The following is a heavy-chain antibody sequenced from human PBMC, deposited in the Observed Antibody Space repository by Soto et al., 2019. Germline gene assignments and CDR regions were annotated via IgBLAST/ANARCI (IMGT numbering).Heavy chain of an antibody. Sequence: SETLSLTCTVSGGSISSYYWSWIRQPPGKGLEWIGYIYYSGSTNYNPSLKSRVTISVDTSKNQFSLKLSSVTAADTAVYYCARLTAGCSSTSCDGYYYYYYMDVWGKGTTVTVSS. V-gene: IGHV4-59*08. CDR2: IYYSGST. D-gene: IGHD2-2*01. CDR3: ARLTAGCSSTSCDGYYYYYYMDV. CDR1: GGSISSYY. J-gene: IGHJ6*03.